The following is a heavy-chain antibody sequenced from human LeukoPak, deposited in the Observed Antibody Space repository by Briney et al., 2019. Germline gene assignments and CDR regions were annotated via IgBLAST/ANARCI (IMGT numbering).Heavy chain of an antibody. CDR2: INPNSGGT. CDR3: ARDHGYSSGWYPFDY. J-gene: IGHJ4*02. V-gene: IGHV1-2*02. D-gene: IGHD6-19*01. CDR1: GYTFTGYY. Sequence: ASVKVSCKASGYTFTGYYMHWVRQAPGQGLEWMGWINPNSGGTNYAQKLQGRVTMTTDTSTSTAYMELRSLRSDDTAVYYCARDHGYSSGWYPFDYWGQGTLVTVSS.